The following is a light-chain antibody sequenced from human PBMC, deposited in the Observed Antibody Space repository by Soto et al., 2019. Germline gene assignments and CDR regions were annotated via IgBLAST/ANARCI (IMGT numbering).Light chain of an antibody. CDR1: SGHSSYI. V-gene: IGLV4-69*01. CDR2: LNSDGSH. J-gene: IGLJ2*01. Sequence: QPVLTQSSSASASLGSSVKLTCTLSSGHSSYIIAWHQQQPEKGPRYLMKLNSDGSHSKGDGIPDRFSGSSSGAERYLTISSLQSEDEADYYCQTWGSGIHVFGGGTKLTVL. CDR3: QTWGSGIHV.